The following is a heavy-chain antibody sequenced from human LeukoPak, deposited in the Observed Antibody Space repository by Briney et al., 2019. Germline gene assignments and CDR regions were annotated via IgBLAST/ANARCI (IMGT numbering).Heavy chain of an antibody. Sequence: GGSLRLSCAASGFTFSIYAMSWVRQAPGKGLEWVSGISGEHDSTYYADSVKGRFTISRDNSKNTLYLQMNSLRADDTAVYYCAKGYSYNPFDYWGQGTLVTVSS. J-gene: IGHJ4*02. V-gene: IGHV3-23*01. CDR1: GFTFSIYA. CDR3: AKGYSYNPFDY. D-gene: IGHD6-13*01. CDR2: ISGEHDST.